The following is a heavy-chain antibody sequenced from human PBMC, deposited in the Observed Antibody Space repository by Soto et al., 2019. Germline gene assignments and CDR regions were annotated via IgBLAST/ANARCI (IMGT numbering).Heavy chain of an antibody. CDR2: IYWHDYQ. J-gene: IGHJ4*02. Sequence: QITLKESGPTLVKPTQTLMLTCSFSGFSLDTTGVGVGWIRQAPGKALEWLANIYWHDYQLYNPSLEGWLTIITDTSKNQVVLKMIDMDPADTATYYCACAFNWNYMWGQGILVTVSS. D-gene: IGHD1-7*01. V-gene: IGHV2-5*01. CDR1: GFSLDTTGVG. CDR3: ACAFNWNYM.